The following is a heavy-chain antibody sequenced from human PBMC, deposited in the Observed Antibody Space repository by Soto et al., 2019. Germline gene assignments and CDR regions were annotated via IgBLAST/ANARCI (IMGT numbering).Heavy chain of an antibody. V-gene: IGHV5-10-1*01. D-gene: IGHD3-22*01. CDR1: GYSFAGYW. CDR2: IDPSDSQT. J-gene: IGHJ4*02. CDR3: ARQIYDSDTGPNFQYYFDS. Sequence: PGESLKISLKASGYSFAGYWITWVRQKPGKGLEWMGRIDPSDSQTYYSPSFRGHVTISVTKSITTVFLQWSSLRASDTAMYYCARQIYDSDTGPNFQYYFDSWGQGTPVTVSS.